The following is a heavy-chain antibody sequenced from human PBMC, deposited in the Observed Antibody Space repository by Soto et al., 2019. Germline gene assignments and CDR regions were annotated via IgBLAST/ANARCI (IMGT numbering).Heavy chain of an antibody. CDR2: ISAYNGNT. CDR3: ARDSIVTRDYFDY. V-gene: IGHV1-18*01. CDR1: GYTFTSYG. Sequence: ASVKVSCKASGYTFTSYGISWVRQAPGQGLEWMGWISAYNGNTNYAQKLQGRVTLTTDTSTSTAYMELSRLRSEDTAVYYCARDSIVTRDYFDYWGQGTPVTVSS. D-gene: IGHD3-22*01. J-gene: IGHJ4*02.